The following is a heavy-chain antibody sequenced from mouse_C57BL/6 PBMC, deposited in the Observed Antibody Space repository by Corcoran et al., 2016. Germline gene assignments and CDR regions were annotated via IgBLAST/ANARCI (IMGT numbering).Heavy chain of an antibody. Sequence: EVQLQQSGPELVKPGASVKISCKASGYTFTDYYMNWVKQNHGKSLEWIGDINPNNGGTSYNQKFKGKATLTVDKSSSTAYMELRSLTSEDSAVYYCARWAYGSSYWYFDVWGTGTTVTVSS. CDR3: ARWAYGSSYWYFDV. CDR1: GYTFTDYY. CDR2: INPNNGGT. D-gene: IGHD1-1*01. V-gene: IGHV1-26*01. J-gene: IGHJ1*03.